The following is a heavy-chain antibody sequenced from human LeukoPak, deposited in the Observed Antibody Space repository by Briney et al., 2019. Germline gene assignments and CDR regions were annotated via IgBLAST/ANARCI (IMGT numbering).Heavy chain of an antibody. CDR3: ARLGSSGSAQYFQD. V-gene: IGHV4-39*07. Sequence: SETLSLTCTVSGGSISSSSYYWGWIRQPPGKGLEWIGSIYYSGSTYYNPSLKSRVTISVDTSKNQFSLKLSSVTAADTAVYYCARLGSSGSAQYFQDWGQGTLVTVSS. D-gene: IGHD6-19*01. CDR1: GGSISSSSYY. J-gene: IGHJ1*01. CDR2: IYYSGST.